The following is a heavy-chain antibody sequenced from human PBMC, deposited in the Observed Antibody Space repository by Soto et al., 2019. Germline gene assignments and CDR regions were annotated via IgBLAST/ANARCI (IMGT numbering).Heavy chain of an antibody. Sequence: ASVKVSCKASGYTFTSYAMHWVRQAPGQRLEWMGWINAGNGNTKYSQKFQGRVTITRDTSASTAYMELSSLRSEDTAVYYCARSDYDYVRGSYRSYFDYCGQGPLVTVYS. CDR3: ARSDYDYVRGSYRSYFDY. CDR2: INAGNGNT. J-gene: IGHJ4*02. D-gene: IGHD3-16*02. CDR1: GYTFTSYA. V-gene: IGHV1-3*01.